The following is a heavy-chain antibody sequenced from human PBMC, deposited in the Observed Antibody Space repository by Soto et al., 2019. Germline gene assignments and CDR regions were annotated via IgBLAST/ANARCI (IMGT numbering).Heavy chain of an antibody. Sequence: QITLKESGPTLVKPTQTLTLTCTFSGFSLSTSGVGVGWIRQPPGKALEWLALIYWDDDKRYSPSLKSRLTIPNDTYKNQVVLTMTNIDPVDTATYYCVRVINMIALDWYFDLWGRGTLVTVSS. D-gene: IGHD3-22*01. CDR3: VRVINMIALDWYFDL. CDR2: IYWDDDK. CDR1: GFSLSTSGVG. V-gene: IGHV2-5*02. J-gene: IGHJ2*01.